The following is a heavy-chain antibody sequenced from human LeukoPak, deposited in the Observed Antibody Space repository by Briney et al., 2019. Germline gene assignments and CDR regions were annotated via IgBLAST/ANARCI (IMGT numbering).Heavy chain of an antibody. J-gene: IGHJ4*02. CDR1: GYTFTSYG. Sequence: ASVKVSCKASGYTFTSYGISWVRQAPGQGLEWMGWISAYNGNTNYAQKLLGRVTMTTDTSTSTAYMELRSLRSDDTAVYYCARDCSGGSCYLYFDYWGQGTLVTVSS. D-gene: IGHD2-15*01. CDR3: ARDCSGGSCYLYFDY. V-gene: IGHV1-18*01. CDR2: ISAYNGNT.